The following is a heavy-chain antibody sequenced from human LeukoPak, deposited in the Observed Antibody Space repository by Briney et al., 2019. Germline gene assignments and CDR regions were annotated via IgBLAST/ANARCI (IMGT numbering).Heavy chain of an antibody. CDR1: GYTFTGYY. CDR3: ARDYRYGDFNWFDP. D-gene: IGHD4-17*01. V-gene: IGHV7-4-1*02. J-gene: IGHJ5*02. CDR2: INTNTGNP. Sequence: PRASVKVSCKASGYTFTGYYMHWVRQAPGQGLEWMGWINTNTGNPTYAQGFTGRFVFSLDTSVSTAYLQISSLKAEDTAVYYCARDYRYGDFNWFDPWGQGTLVTVSS.